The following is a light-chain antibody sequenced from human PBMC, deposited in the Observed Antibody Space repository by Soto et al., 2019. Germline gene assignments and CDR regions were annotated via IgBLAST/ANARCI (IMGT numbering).Light chain of an antibody. CDR3: QQYGSSLWT. Sequence: IVLTQSPGTLSLSPGERATLSCRASQSVSSSYLAWYQQKPGQAPRLLIYGASSRATGIPDRFSGSGSGTDFTLTISRLEPEDVAVYYCQQYGSSLWTFGQGTKVEIK. CDR2: GAS. V-gene: IGKV3-20*01. J-gene: IGKJ1*01. CDR1: QSVSSSY.